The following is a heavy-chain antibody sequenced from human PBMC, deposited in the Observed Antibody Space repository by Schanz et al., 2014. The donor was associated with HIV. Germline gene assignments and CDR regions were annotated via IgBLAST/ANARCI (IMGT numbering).Heavy chain of an antibody. D-gene: IGHD1-7*01. J-gene: IGHJ4*02. V-gene: IGHV4-31*03. Sequence: QEQLQESGPGLVKPSQTLSLTCTVSGGSISSEGSFWSWIRPRPGEGLEWIGYINYSGTTNYNPSRQSRVSISLDTSKKQFSLRLSSVTAADTAVYYCVRSLWNYPYYFESWGQGTLVTVSS. CDR1: GGSISSEGSF. CDR3: VRSLWNYPYYFES. CDR2: INYSGTT.